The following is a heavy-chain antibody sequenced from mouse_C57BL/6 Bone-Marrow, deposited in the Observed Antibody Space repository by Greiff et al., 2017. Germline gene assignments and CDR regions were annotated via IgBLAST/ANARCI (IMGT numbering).Heavy chain of an antibody. Sequence: EVQLQQSGPELVKPGASVKISCKASGYSFTDYNMNWVKQSNGKSLEWIGVINPNYGTTSYNQKFKGKATLTVDQSSSTAYMQLNSLTSEDSEVYYCARSGVVATDWYFDVWGTGTTVTVSS. D-gene: IGHD1-1*01. J-gene: IGHJ1*03. CDR2: INPNYGTT. CDR1: GYSFTDYN. V-gene: IGHV1-39*01. CDR3: ARSGVVATDWYFDV.